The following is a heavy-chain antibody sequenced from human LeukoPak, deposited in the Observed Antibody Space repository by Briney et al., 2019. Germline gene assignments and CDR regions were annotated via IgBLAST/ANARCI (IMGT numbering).Heavy chain of an antibody. V-gene: IGHV1-46*01. D-gene: IGHD3-10*01. CDR3: ARESHVDRDDY. J-gene: IGHJ4*02. CDR2: SNPSGGST. Sequence: ASEKVSCKASGYIYTSYYMHWVRQATGQWLEWMGISNPSGGSTSYAQKFQGRVTMTRDTSTSTVYMELSSLRSEDTAVYYCARESHVDRDDYWGQGTLVTVSS. CDR1: GYIYTSYY.